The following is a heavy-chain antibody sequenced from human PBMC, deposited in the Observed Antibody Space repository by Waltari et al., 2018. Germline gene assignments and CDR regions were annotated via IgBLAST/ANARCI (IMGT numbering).Heavy chain of an antibody. V-gene: IGHV3-53*04. D-gene: IGHD6-19*01. CDR1: VFSVGTTH. Sequence: EVQLVESGGGLVQPGESLRFCCAPSVFSVGTTHMSWSRQAPGKGPEWFSFMYSTDDVYYADSVRGRFIISRDIFKNTLYLQMSSLRNEDTAVYYCARTPYTSGWPGKFDYWGQGALVSVSS. CDR3: ARTPYTSGWPGKFDY. J-gene: IGHJ4*02. CDR2: MYSTDDV.